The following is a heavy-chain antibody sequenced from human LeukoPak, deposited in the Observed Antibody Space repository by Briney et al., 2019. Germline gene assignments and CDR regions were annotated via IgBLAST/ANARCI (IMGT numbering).Heavy chain of an antibody. CDR1: GFTFSSYG. V-gene: IGHV3-30*02. Sequence: GGSLRLSCAASGFTFSSYGMHWVRQAPGKGLEWVAFIRYDGSYEYYADSVKGRFTISRDNAKNSLYLQMNSLRAEDTAVYYCARDSSGYYLDYYYGMDVWGQGTTVTVSS. D-gene: IGHD3-22*01. CDR2: IRYDGSYE. J-gene: IGHJ6*02. CDR3: ARDSSGYYLDYYYGMDV.